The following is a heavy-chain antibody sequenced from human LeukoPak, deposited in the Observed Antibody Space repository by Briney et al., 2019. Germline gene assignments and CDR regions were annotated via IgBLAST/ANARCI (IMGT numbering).Heavy chain of an antibody. V-gene: IGHV4-61*02. Sequence: SETLSLTCTVSGASISSGYYYWSWIRQPAGKGLEWIGRIYTSGSTNYNPSLKSRVTISLDTSKNQFSLKLTSVTAADTAVYYCARAEINDYSRYWGQGIPVIVSS. CDR1: GASISSGYYY. J-gene: IGHJ4*02. CDR2: IYTSGST. D-gene: IGHD4-11*01. CDR3: ARAEINDYSRY.